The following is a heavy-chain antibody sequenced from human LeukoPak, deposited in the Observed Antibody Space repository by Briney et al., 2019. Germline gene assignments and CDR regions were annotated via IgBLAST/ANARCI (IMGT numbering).Heavy chain of an antibody. D-gene: IGHD2-15*01. J-gene: IGHJ6*02. CDR1: GGSISSGSYY. Sequence: PSQTLSLTCTVSGGSISSGSYYWSWIRQPAGKGLEWIGRIYTSGSTNYDPSLKSRVTISVDTSKNQFSLKLSSVTAADTAVYYCARETQYCSGGSCYDYYYYYGMDVWGQGTTVIVSS. V-gene: IGHV4-61*02. CDR3: ARETQYCSGGSCYDYYYYYGMDV. CDR2: IYTSGST.